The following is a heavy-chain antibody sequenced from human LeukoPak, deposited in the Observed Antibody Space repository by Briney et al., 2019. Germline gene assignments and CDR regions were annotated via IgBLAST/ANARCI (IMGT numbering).Heavy chain of an antibody. CDR1: GGSISSGGYS. CDR3: ARDNIYGDHRRRYYFDY. V-gene: IGHV4-31*03. D-gene: IGHD4-17*01. Sequence: PSETLSLTCTVSGGSISSGGYSWSWIRQHPGKGLEWIGYIYYSGSTYYNPSLKSRVTISVDTSKNQFSLKLSSVTAADTAVYYCARDNIYGDHRRRYYFDYWGQGTLVTVSS. CDR2: IYYSGST. J-gene: IGHJ4*02.